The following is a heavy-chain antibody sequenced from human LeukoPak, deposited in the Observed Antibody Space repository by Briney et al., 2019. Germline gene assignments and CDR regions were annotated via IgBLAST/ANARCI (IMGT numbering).Heavy chain of an antibody. Sequence: GSLRLSCAASGFTFSSYAMSWIRQPPGKGLEWIGEINHSGSTNYNPSLKSRVTISVDTSKNQFSLKLSSVTAADTAVYYCARGSTYYESSGQVPFDYWGQGTLVTVSS. J-gene: IGHJ4*02. CDR2: INHSGST. CDR3: ARGSTYYESSGQVPFDY. CDR1: GFTFSSYA. D-gene: IGHD3-22*01. V-gene: IGHV4-34*01.